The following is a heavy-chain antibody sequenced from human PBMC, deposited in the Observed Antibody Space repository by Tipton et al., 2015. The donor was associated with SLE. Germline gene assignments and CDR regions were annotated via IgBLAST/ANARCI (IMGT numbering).Heavy chain of an antibody. CDR3: AKDGIRQGGATTGYFDS. J-gene: IGHJ4*02. D-gene: IGHD1-26*01. CDR1: GFTFSSYA. V-gene: IGHV3-23*01. Sequence: GSLRLSCAASGFTFSSYAMSWVRQAPGKGLEWVSAISGSGGSTYYADSVKGRFTISRDNSKSPLYLQMNSLKAEDTAVYYCAKDGIRQGGATTGYFDSWGQGTLVTVSS. CDR2: ISGSGGST.